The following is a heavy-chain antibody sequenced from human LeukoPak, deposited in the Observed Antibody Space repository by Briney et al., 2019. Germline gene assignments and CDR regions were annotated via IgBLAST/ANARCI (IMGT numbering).Heavy chain of an antibody. J-gene: IGHJ4*02. D-gene: IGHD1-26*01. Sequence: ASVKVSCKASGGTLSSYAISWVRQAPGQGLEWMGWISAYNGNTNYAQKLQGRVTMTTDTSTSTAYMELRSLRSDDTAVYYCARAWVVGVPGCDYWGQGTLVTVSS. CDR2: ISAYNGNT. CDR3: ARAWVVGVPGCDY. CDR1: GGTLSSYA. V-gene: IGHV1-18*01.